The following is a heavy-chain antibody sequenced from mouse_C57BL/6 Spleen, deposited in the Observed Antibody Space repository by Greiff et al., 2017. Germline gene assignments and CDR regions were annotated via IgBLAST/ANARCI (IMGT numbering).Heavy chain of an antibody. CDR3: ARPTYSNYVWFAY. J-gene: IGHJ3*01. Sequence: EVKVVESGGGLVKPGGSLKLSCAASGFTFSDYGMHWVRQAPEKGLEWVAYISSGSSTIYYADTVKGRVTISRDNAKNTLFLQMTSLRSEDTAMYYCARPTYSNYVWFAYWGQGTLVTVSA. D-gene: IGHD2-5*01. CDR2: ISSGSSTI. CDR1: GFTFSDYG. V-gene: IGHV5-17*01.